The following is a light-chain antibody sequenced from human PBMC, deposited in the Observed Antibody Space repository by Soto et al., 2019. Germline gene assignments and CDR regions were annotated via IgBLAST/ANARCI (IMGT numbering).Light chain of an antibody. Sequence: SALNQPPSVSRSPGQSVAVSCPGTSSDVGSYNRVSWYQQPPGTAPKLIIYEVSNRPSGVPDRFSGSKSGNTASLTISGLQAEDEADYYCSSFTSSTTYVFGTGTKVTVL. CDR2: EVS. V-gene: IGLV2-18*02. CDR1: SSDVGSYNR. CDR3: SSFTSSTTYV. J-gene: IGLJ1*01.